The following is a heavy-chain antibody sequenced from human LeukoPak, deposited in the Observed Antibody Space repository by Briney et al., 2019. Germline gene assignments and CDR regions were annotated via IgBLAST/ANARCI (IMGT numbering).Heavy chain of an antibody. Sequence: SETLSLTCTVSGGSISSSSYYWGWIRQPPGKGLEWIGRIYYSGSTYYNPSLKSRVTISVDSSKNQFSLKLSSVTAADTAVYYCARESELLWFGTSTPRNWFDPWGQGTLVTVSS. CDR2: IYYSGST. J-gene: IGHJ5*02. V-gene: IGHV4-39*07. D-gene: IGHD3-10*01. CDR3: ARESELLWFGTSTPRNWFDP. CDR1: GGSISSSSYY.